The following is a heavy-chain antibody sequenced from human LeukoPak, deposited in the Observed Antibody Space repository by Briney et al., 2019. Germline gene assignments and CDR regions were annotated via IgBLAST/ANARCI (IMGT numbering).Heavy chain of an antibody. CDR2: INSDGSST. CDR1: GFAFSGYW. V-gene: IGHV3-74*01. CDR3: TRGSAMVRGVGVDY. D-gene: IGHD3-10*01. Sequence: GESLRLSCAASGFAFSGYWMHWVRQAPGTGLVWVSRINSDGSSTSYADSVKGRFTISRDNAKNTLYLQMNSLRAEDTAVYYCTRGSAMVRGVGVDYWGQGTLVIVSS. J-gene: IGHJ4*02.